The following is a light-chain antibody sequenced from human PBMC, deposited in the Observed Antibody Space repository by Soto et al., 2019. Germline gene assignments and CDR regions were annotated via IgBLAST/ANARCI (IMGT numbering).Light chain of an antibody. CDR1: QGLVHSDGNTY. V-gene: IGKV2-24*01. CDR2: EIS. J-gene: IGKJ2*01. Sequence: DIVMTQTPLSSPVTLGQPASISCRSSQGLVHSDGNTYLSWLQQRPGQPPRLLIYEISNRFSGVPDRFSGSGAGTDFTLKISRVEAEDFGIYYCMQSTQFPYTFGQGTKLEIK. CDR3: MQSTQFPYT.